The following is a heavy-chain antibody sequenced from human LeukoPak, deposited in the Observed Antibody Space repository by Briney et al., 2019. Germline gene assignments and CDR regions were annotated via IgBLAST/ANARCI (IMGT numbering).Heavy chain of an antibody. D-gene: IGHD4/OR15-4a*01. CDR2: IKSKTDGGTR. CDR1: GFTSSNAW. V-gene: IGHV3-15*01. J-gene: IGHJ3*02. Sequence: PGGSLSLSCAVSGFTSSNAWMRWVRQAPGRGLGWVGRIKSKTDGGTRDYAAPVKGRFTISRDDSKNTLYLQMNSLKTEDTAVYYCTTFDYAAFLIWGQGTMVTVSS. CDR3: TTFDYAAFLI.